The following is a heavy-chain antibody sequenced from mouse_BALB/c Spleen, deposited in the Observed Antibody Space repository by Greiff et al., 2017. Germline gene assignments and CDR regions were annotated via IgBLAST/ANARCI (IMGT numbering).Heavy chain of an antibody. CDR1: GFTFSSFG. V-gene: IGHV5-17*02. D-gene: IGHD2-14*01. J-gene: IGHJ4*01. CDR3: ARSYRYDYYAMDY. CDR2: ISSGSSTI. Sequence: EVQLVESGGGLVQPGGSRKLSCAASGFTFSSFGMHWVRQAPEKGLEWVAYISSGSSTIYYADTVKGQFTISRDNPKNTLFLQMTSLRSEDTAMYYCARSYRYDYYAMDYWGQGTSVTVSS.